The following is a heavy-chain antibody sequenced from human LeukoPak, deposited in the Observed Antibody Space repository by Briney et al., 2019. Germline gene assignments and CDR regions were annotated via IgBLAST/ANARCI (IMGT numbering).Heavy chain of an antibody. Sequence: GGSLRLSCAASGFTFSDYYMSWIRQAPGKGLEWVSYISSSGSTIYYADSVKGRFTISRDNAKNSLYLQMNSLRAEDTAVYYCASRLLWFGELLSPPDYWGQRTLVTVSS. CDR2: ISSSGSTI. J-gene: IGHJ4*02. CDR1: GFTFSDYY. CDR3: ASRLLWFGELLSPPDY. V-gene: IGHV3-11*01. D-gene: IGHD3-10*01.